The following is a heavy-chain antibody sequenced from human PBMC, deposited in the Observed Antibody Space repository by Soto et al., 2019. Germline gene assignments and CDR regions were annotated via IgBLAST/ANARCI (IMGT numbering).Heavy chain of an antibody. CDR2: ISSSSSTI. Sequence: EVQLVESGGGLVQPGGSLRLSCAASGFTFSSYSMNWVRQAPGKGLEWVSYISSSSSTIYYADSVKGRFTISRDNAKXXLXLQXNSLRDEDTAVYYCARDEAAAGAFGPYYYYGMDVWGQGTTVTVSS. J-gene: IGHJ6*02. CDR1: GFTFSSYS. V-gene: IGHV3-48*02. CDR3: ARDEAAAGAFGPYYYYGMDV. D-gene: IGHD6-13*01.